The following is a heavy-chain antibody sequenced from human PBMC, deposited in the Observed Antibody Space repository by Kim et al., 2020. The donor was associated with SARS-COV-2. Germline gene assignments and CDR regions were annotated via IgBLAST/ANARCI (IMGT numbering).Heavy chain of an antibody. Sequence: GGSLRLSCAASGFTFSSYALSWVRQAPGKGLEWVSAISGSGGSTYYADSVKGRFTISRDNSQNTLYLQMNSLRAEDTAIYYCAKAAAIYHWFDPWGQGTLVTGSA. CDR1: GFTFSSYA. V-gene: IGHV3-23*01. CDR2: ISGSGGST. J-gene: IGHJ5*02. D-gene: IGHD6-13*01. CDR3: AKAAAIYHWFDP.